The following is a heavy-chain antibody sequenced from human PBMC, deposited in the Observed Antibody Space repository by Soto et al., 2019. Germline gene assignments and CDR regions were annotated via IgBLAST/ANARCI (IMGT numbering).Heavy chain of an antibody. CDR1: GFTFSGSA. CDR2: IRSKSNSYAT. V-gene: IGHV3-73*01. J-gene: IGHJ4*02. Sequence: EVQLVESGGGLVQPGGSLKLSCAVSGFTFSGSAMHWVRQASGKGLEWVGRIRSKSNSYATAYAASVKGRFTISRDDSTSTAYLQMNSRTTEDAAVYYCTRGYGDYVRDYWGQGTLVTVSS. CDR3: TRGYGDYVRDY. D-gene: IGHD4-17*01.